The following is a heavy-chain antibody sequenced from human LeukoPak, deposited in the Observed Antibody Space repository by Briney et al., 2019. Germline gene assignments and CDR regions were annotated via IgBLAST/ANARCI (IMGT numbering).Heavy chain of an antibody. CDR2: IKQDGSEK. CDR3: ARDGKGSSWYTWFDP. CDR1: GFTFSSYW. V-gene: IGHV3-7*01. Sequence: QTGGSLRLSCAASGFTFSSYWMSWVRQAPGKGLEWVANIKQDGSEKYYVDSVKGRFTISRDNAKNSLYLQMNSLRAEDTAVYYCARDGKGSSWYTWFDPWGQGTLVTVSS. J-gene: IGHJ5*02. D-gene: IGHD6-13*01.